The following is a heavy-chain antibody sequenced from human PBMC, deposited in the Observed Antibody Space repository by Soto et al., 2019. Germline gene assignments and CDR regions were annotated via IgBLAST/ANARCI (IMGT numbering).Heavy chain of an antibody. CDR3: ARDAACSGGSCYEYYYYGMDV. J-gene: IGHJ6*02. CDR1: GFTFCSYS. V-gene: IGHV3-21*01. D-gene: IGHD2-15*01. CDR2: ISSSSSYI. Sequence: GGALRLSCATSGFTFCSYSMNWVRQAPGKGLEWVSSISSSSSYIYYADSAKGRFTISRDNAKSSLYLQMNSLRAEDTAVYYCARDAACSGGSCYEYYYYGMDVWGQGTTVTVSS.